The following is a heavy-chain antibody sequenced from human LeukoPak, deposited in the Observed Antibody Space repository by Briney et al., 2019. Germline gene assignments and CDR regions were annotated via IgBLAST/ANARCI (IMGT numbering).Heavy chain of an antibody. CDR2: ISYDGSNK. CDR1: GFTFSSYA. D-gene: IGHD5-12*01. Sequence: GGSLRLSCAASGFTFSSYAMHWVRQAPGKGLEWVAVISYDGSNKYYADSVKGRFTISRDNSKNTLYLQMNSLRAEDTAVYYCAREHSGYIYYYYYMDVWGKGTTVTVSS. CDR3: AREHSGYIYYYYYMDV. J-gene: IGHJ6*03. V-gene: IGHV3-30-3*01.